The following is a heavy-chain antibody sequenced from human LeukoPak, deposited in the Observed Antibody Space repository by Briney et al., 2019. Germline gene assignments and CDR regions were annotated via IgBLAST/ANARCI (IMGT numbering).Heavy chain of an antibody. J-gene: IGHJ4*02. V-gene: IGHV1-8*01. CDR2: MNPNSGNT. CDR1: GYTYTSYD. Sequence: ASVKVSCKASGYTYTSYDINWVRQATGQGLEWMGWMNPNSGNTGYAQKFQGRVTMTRNTSISTAYMELRSLRSDDTAVYYCARHRGPSIGEFDYWGQGTLVTVSS. CDR3: ARHRGPSIGEFDY. D-gene: IGHD3-10*01.